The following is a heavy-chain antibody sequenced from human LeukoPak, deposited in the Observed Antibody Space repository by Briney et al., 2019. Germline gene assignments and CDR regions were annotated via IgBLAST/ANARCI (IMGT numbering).Heavy chain of an antibody. D-gene: IGHD1-1*01. CDR1: GYSFTSYW. CDR3: ARQTTKIRRLLYYYYMDV. Sequence: GDSLKISCKVSGYSFTSYWIAWVRQMPGKGLEWMGVIYPGDSDTRDSPSFQGQVTISADKSISTAYLQWSSLKASDTAMYYCARQTTKIRRLLYYYYMDVWGEGTTVTVSS. J-gene: IGHJ6*03. CDR2: IYPGDSDT. V-gene: IGHV5-51*01.